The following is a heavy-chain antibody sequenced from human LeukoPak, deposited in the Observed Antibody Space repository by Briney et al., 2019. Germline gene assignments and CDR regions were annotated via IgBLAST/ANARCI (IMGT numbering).Heavy chain of an antibody. J-gene: IGHJ4*02. D-gene: IGHD5-12*01. CDR3: ARDRASTRYDLYDY. V-gene: IGHV3-7*01. CDR2: IKNDGSEK. Sequence: GRSLRLSCAASVFTFHNYWMACVRETPRKGLEEVANIKNDGSEKYYVDYVKRRFTISRDKAKNSFFLQMNSVRAEDTSVYSCARDRASTRYDLYDYWGQGTLVTVSS. CDR1: VFTFHNYW.